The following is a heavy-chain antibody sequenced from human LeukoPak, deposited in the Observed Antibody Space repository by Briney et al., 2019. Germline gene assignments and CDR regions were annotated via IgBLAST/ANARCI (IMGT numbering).Heavy chain of an antibody. J-gene: IGHJ4*02. CDR1: GYSFTSYW. CDR3: ARISVVTRSLNYFDY. D-gene: IGHD4-23*01. CDR2: IYPGDSDT. V-gene: IGHV5-51*01. Sequence: GESLKISCKGSGYSFTSYWIGWVRQMPGKGLEWMGIIYPGDSDTRYSPSFQGQVTISADKSISTAYLQWSSLKASDTAMYYCARISVVTRSLNYFDYWGQGTLVTVSS.